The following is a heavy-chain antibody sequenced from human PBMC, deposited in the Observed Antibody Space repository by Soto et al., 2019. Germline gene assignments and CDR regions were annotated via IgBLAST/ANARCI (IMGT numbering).Heavy chain of an antibody. CDR2: IIPIFGTA. V-gene: IGHV1-69*01. J-gene: IGHJ4*02. Sequence: QVQLVQSGAEVKKPGSSVKVSCKASGGTFSSYSINWVRQAPGQGLEWMGEIIPIFGTANSAQKFHGRVTITADESTSTAYMELSSLRSEDTAVYYCARDGGRHSGGIDYWGQGTLVTVSS. CDR1: GGTFSSYS. D-gene: IGHD1-26*01. CDR3: ARDGGRHSGGIDY.